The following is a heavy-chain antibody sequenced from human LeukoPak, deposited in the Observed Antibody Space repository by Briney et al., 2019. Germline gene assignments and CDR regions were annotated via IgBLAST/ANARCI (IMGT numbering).Heavy chain of an antibody. CDR3: ARAVLWERRYWFDP. D-gene: IGHD1-26*01. Sequence: SQTLSLTCTVSGGSISSGSYYWSWIRQPAGKGLEWIGRIYTSGSTNYNPSLKSRVTISVDTSKNQFSLKLSSVTAADTAVYYCARAVLWERRYWFDPWGQGTLVTVSS. CDR2: IYTSGST. J-gene: IGHJ5*02. V-gene: IGHV4-61*02. CDR1: GGSISSGSYY.